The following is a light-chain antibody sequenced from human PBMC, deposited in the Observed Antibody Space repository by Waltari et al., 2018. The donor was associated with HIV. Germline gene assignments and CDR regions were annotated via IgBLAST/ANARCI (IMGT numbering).Light chain of an antibody. CDR2: GAY. J-gene: IGKJ4*01. Sequence: EIVLTQSPCTLSLSPGESATLSCKASQGVSSNYLAWYQQKPGQDHSLLLSGAYDRATGIPDRFSGSGSGTDFTLTISRLEPEDFAVYYCQQYDTTPTFGGGTKVEIK. V-gene: IGKV3-20*01. CDR1: QGVSSNY. CDR3: QQYDTTPT.